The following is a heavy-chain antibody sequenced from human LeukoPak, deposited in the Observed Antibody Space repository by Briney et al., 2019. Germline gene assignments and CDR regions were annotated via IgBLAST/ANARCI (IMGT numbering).Heavy chain of an antibody. CDR2: IYYSGNT. CDR3: ARSRNYDILTGYYENWFDP. D-gene: IGHD3-9*01. Sequence: SETLSLTCTVSGVSISSSNSYWGWIRQPPGKGLEWIGSIYYSGNTYYNASLKSQVSISIDTSKNQFSLRLTSVTAADTAVYYCARSRNYDILTGYYENWFDPWGQGTLVTVSS. V-gene: IGHV4-39*01. J-gene: IGHJ5*02. CDR1: GVSISSSNSY.